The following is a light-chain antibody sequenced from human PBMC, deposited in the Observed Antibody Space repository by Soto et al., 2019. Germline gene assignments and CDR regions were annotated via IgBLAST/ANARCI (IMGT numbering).Light chain of an antibody. CDR1: QSVLYSSNNKNY. Sequence: DIVMTQSPDSLAVSLGDRATINCKSSQSVLYSSNNKNYLAWYQQKPGQPPKLLIYWSSTRESVVPDRFSGSGSGTDFTLTISSLQAEDVAVYYCQQYDSTPTTFGGGTKVEIK. CDR2: WSS. J-gene: IGKJ4*01. CDR3: QQYDSTPTT. V-gene: IGKV4-1*01.